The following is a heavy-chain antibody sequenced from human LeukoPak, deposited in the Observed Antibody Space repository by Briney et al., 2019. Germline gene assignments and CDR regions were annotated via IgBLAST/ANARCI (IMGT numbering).Heavy chain of an antibody. CDR1: GYTFGSYD. CDR3: ARVKRYPTVWFDP. V-gene: IGHV1-8*01. D-gene: IGHD1-1*01. J-gene: IGHJ5*02. CDR2: MNPISGST. Sequence: ASVKVSCKASGYTFGSYDINWVRQAAGQGLEWMGWMNPISGSTGYAQKFLGRVTMTRDTSITTAFMELSSLRSDDTAIYYCARVKRYPTVWFDPWGQGTLVTVSS.